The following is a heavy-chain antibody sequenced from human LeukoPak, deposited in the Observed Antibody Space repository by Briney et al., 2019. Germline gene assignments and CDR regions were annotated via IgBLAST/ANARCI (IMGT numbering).Heavy chain of an antibody. D-gene: IGHD5-18*01. CDR1: GFTFSSYP. J-gene: IGHJ4*02. CDR2: ISYDVSNK. V-gene: IGHV3-30-3*01. CDR3: AKGSTAGYYFDY. Sequence: GGSLRLSCAASGFTFSSYPLHWVRQAPGKGLEWVALISYDVSNKYYADSVKGRFTISRDNSKNTLYLQMNSLRAEDTAVFYCAKGSTAGYYFDYWGQGTLVTVSS.